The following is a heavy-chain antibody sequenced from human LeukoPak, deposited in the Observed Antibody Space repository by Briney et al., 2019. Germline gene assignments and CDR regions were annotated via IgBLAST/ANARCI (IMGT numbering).Heavy chain of an antibody. Sequence: PGGSLRLSCAASGFTFSDHYVDWVRQAPGKGLEWVGRSRNKANSYTTLYAASVKGRFTISRDDSKNSVYLQMSSLKTEDTAVYYCARDLLMTTVDYWGQGTLVTVPS. J-gene: IGHJ4*02. V-gene: IGHV3-72*01. CDR3: ARDLLMTTVDY. CDR1: GFTFSDHY. D-gene: IGHD4-17*01. CDR2: SRNKANSYTT.